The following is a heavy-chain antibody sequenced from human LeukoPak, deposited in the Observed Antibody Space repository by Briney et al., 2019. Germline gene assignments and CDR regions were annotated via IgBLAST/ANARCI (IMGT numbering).Heavy chain of an antibody. CDR3: ARLDLGYCSSTSCYKYYYGMDV. V-gene: IGHV1-69*04. CDR1: GYILANYG. Sequence: ASVKVSCKGSGYILANYGLHWVRQAPGQGLEWMGRIIPILGIANYAQKFQGRVTITADKSTSTAYMELSSLRSEDTAVYYCARLDLGYCSSTSCYKYYYGMDVWGQGTTVTVSS. J-gene: IGHJ6*02. CDR2: IIPILGIA. D-gene: IGHD2-2*02.